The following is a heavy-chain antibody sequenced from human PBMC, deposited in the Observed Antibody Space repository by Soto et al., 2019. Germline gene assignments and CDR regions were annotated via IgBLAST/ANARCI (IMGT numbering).Heavy chain of an antibody. CDR2: IIPIFGTA. CDR1: GGTFSSYA. CDR3: ATLMTADTTEMATLQDAFDI. Sequence: ASVKVSCKASGGTFSSYAISWVRQAPGQGLEWMGGIIPIFGTANYAQKFQGRVTITADESTSTAYMELSSLRSEDTAVYYCATLMTADTTEMATLQDAFDIWGQGTMVTVSS. J-gene: IGHJ3*02. V-gene: IGHV1-69*13. D-gene: IGHD5-12*01.